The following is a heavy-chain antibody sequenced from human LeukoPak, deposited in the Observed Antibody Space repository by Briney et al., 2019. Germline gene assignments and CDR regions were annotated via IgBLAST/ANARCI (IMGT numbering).Heavy chain of an antibody. J-gene: IGHJ5*02. V-gene: IGHV4-39*01. Sequence: SETLSLTCTVSGGSISSSSYYWGWIRQPPGKGLEWIGSIYYSGSTYYNPSLKSRVTISVDTSKNQFSLKLSSVTAADTAVYYCARHDDSSGNWFDPWGQGTLVTVSS. CDR2: IYYSGST. CDR1: GGSISSSSYY. CDR3: ARHDDSSGNWFDP. D-gene: IGHD3-22*01.